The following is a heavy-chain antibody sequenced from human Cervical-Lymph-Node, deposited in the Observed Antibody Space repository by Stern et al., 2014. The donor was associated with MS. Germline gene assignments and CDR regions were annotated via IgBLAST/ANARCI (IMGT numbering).Heavy chain of an antibody. D-gene: IGHD6-19*01. CDR1: GYTFITSG. Sequence: QVQLVQSEAEVRKPGASVKVSCKASGYTFITSGVAWVRQAPGQGLEWMGWISAYNGNTHYTQKLQGRVTMTTDTSTSTVYMELRSLTSDDTAVYFCARDSSDGFDSWGQGTLVTVSS. CDR3: ARDSSDGFDS. CDR2: ISAYNGNT. V-gene: IGHV1-18*01. J-gene: IGHJ4*02.